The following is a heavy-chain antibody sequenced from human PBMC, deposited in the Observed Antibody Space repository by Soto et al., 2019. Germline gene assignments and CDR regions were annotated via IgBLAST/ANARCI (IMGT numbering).Heavy chain of an antibody. Sequence: EVQLVESGGGLVQPGGSLRLSCAASGFTFSDYHMDWVRQAPGKGLEWVGRIRNKANRYTTEYAASVKGRFTISRDESENSLFLQMNSLKAEDTAVYYCVRGYRSFDSWGKGPLVTVSS. J-gene: IGHJ4*02. D-gene: IGHD5-18*01. CDR3: VRGYRSFDS. V-gene: IGHV3-72*01. CDR1: GFTFSDYH. CDR2: IRNKANRYTT.